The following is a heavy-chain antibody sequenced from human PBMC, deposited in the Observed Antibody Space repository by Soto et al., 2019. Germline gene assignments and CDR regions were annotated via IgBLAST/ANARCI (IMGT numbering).Heavy chain of an antibody. CDR1: GFTFSSYA. CDR3: ARDRLRYNWNDFPYYYYGMDV. CDR2: ISYDGSNK. V-gene: IGHV3-30-3*01. Sequence: QMQLVESGGGVVQPGRSLRLSCAASGFTFSSYAMHWVRQAPGKGLEWVAVISYDGSNKYYADSVKGRFTISRDNSKNTLYLQMNSLRAEDTAVYYCARDRLRYNWNDFPYYYYGMDVWGQGTTVTVSS. D-gene: IGHD1-1*01. J-gene: IGHJ6*02.